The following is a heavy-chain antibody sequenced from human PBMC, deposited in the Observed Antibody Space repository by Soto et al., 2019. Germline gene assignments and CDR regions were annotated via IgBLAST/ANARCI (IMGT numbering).Heavy chain of an antibody. CDR3: ARLIGSPALRYYYYMDV. D-gene: IGHD3-10*01. CDR1: GYSFTSYW. J-gene: IGHJ6*03. CDR2: IYPGDSDT. V-gene: IGHV5-51*01. Sequence: GESLKISCKGPGYSFTSYWIGWVRQMPGKGLEWMGIIYPGDSDTRYSPSFQGQVTISADKSISTAYLQWSSLKASDTAMYYCARLIGSPALRYYYYMDVWGKGTTVTVSS.